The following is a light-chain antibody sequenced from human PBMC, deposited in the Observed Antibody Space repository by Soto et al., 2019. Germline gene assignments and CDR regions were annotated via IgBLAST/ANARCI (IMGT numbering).Light chain of an antibody. CDR2: DAS. J-gene: IGKJ2*01. Sequence: DIQMTQSPSTLSASVGDRVTITCRASQSITNWLAWYQQKPGKAPNPLIYDASSLESGVPSRFSGSGSGTEFTLTISSLQPDDFATYYCQQYNSYSVYTFGQGTKLEIK. V-gene: IGKV1-5*01. CDR1: QSITNW. CDR3: QQYNSYSVYT.